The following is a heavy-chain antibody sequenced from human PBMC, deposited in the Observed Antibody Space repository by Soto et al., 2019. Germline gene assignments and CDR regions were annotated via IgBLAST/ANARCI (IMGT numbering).Heavy chain of an antibody. CDR3: ARKSSSNWSHDY. CDR1: GFTSSDNY. V-gene: IGHV3-53*01. D-gene: IGHD6-13*01. Sequence: PGGSLRRSCAACGFTSSDNYMTWVRLAHGKGLAWVSVIYSACTTYYPYTVKGRFIVSSDDSKNTVYLQMSSLRAEDTAVYYCARKSSSNWSHDYWGQGTLVTVSS. J-gene: IGHJ4*02. CDR2: IYSACTT.